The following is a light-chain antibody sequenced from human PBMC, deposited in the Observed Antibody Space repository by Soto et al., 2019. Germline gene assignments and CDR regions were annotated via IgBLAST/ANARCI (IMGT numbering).Light chain of an antibody. V-gene: IGLV1-40*01. Sequence: QSVLTQPRSVSGAPGQRVTISCTWSSSNIGAGYDVHWYQHLPGTAPKLLIYGNTNRPSGVPDRFSGSKSGTSASLAITGLKAEDEADYYCQAYDSSLSGFYVFGTGTKVTVL. J-gene: IGLJ1*01. CDR3: QAYDSSLSGFYV. CDR1: SSNIGAGYD. CDR2: GNT.